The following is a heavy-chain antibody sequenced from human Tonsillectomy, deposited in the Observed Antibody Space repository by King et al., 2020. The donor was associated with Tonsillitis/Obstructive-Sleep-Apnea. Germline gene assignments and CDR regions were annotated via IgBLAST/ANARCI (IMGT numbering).Heavy chain of an antibody. CDR3: ARDGDNSRYMDV. CDR1: GFTFSRYA. J-gene: IGHJ6*03. Sequence: HVQLVESGGGVVQPERSLRLSCAASGFTFSRYAVHWVRQAPGKGLEWVAVISLDGSNKYYTGSVRGRFTISRDNSKNTLYLQLNSLRVEDTAVYYCARDGDNSRYMDVWGKGTTVTVSS. D-gene: IGHD2-21*01. CDR2: ISLDGSNK. V-gene: IGHV3-30*04.